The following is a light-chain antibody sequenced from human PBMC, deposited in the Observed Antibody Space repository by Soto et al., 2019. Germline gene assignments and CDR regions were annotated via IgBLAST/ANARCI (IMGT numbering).Light chain of an antibody. CDR1: SSDFGGYTY. V-gene: IGLV2-14*03. CDR2: DAP. Sequence: QSALTQPASVSGSPGQSITISCTGTSSDFGGYTYVSWYQQHPGKAPKLMIFDAPSRPSGVSNRFSGSKSDNTASLTIAGLQGEDEADYYCSSYTRTSTYVCGTVTKVTVL. CDR3: SSYTRTSTYV. J-gene: IGLJ1*01.